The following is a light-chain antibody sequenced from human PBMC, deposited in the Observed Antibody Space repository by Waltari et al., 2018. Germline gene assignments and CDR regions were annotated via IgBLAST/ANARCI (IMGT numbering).Light chain of an antibody. J-gene: IGLJ3*02. CDR1: SSNTGSNS. Sequence: QSVLTQPPSASGTPGQRVTISCSGTSSNTGSNSVNWYQHLPGAAPQLLIYIDNQRPSGVPDRFTGSKSGSSATLAISGLQSEDEADYYCSSWDDSLKGPLFGGGTKLTVL. CDR3: SSWDDSLKGPL. CDR2: IDN. V-gene: IGLV1-44*01.